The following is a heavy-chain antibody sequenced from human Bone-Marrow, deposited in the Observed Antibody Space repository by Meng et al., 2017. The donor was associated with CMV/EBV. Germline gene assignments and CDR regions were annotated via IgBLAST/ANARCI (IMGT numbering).Heavy chain of an antibody. CDR2: ISYDVSDK. CDR1: GFTFTTYA. Sequence: GGSLRLSCAASGFTFTTYAMRWVRQAPGKGLDWVAVISYDVSDKYYANSVKGRFTISRDNAKNSLYLQMNSPRAKDTADYYCAWAAARQYFYYGMDVWGQGTTVTVSS. J-gene: IGHJ6*02. D-gene: IGHD6-13*01. V-gene: IGHV3-30*04. CDR3: AWAAARQYFYYGMDV.